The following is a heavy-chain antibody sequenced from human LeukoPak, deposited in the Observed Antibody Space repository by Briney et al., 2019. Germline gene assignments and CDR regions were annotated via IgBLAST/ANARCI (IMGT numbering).Heavy chain of an antibody. CDR3: ARVTYYYGSGSFYYYMDV. Sequence: SETLSLTCTVSGDSISSSSYYWGWIRQPPGKGLEWIGSIYYSGSTYYNPSLKSRVTISVDTSKNQFSVKLSSVTAADTAVYYCARVTYYYGSGSFYYYMDVWGKGTTVTVSS. D-gene: IGHD3-10*01. J-gene: IGHJ6*03. CDR2: IYYSGST. CDR1: GDSISSSSYY. V-gene: IGHV4-39*01.